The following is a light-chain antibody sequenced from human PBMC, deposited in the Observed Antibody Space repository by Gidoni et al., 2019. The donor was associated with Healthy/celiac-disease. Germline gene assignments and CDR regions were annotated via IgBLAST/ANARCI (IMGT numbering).Light chain of an antibody. J-gene: IGKJ1*01. CDR1: QSINNY. Sequence: DIQMTQSPSSLSASVGDRVTITCRASQSINNYLAWYQQKPGKVPKLLIYAASTLQSGVPPRFSGSGSGTDFTLTISSLQPEDVATYYCQKYNSAPWTFGQGTKVEIK. CDR3: QKYNSAPWT. V-gene: IGKV1-27*01. CDR2: AAS.